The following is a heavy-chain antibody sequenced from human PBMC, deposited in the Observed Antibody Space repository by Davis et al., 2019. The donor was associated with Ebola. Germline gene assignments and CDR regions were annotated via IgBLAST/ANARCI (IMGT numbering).Heavy chain of an antibody. D-gene: IGHD2-8*02. CDR2: IYTGDSDT. J-gene: IGHJ3*02. CDR1: GNSFSSHW. Sequence: GESLNISCKYSGNSFSSHWIGWVRQMPGKGLERMGIIYTGDSDTRYSPSFRGQVTISADKSIKTAFLQWSSLKASDTAMYYCASLRRTITGMDDAFDIWGQGTMVTVSS. CDR3: ASLRRTITGMDDAFDI. V-gene: IGHV5-51*01.